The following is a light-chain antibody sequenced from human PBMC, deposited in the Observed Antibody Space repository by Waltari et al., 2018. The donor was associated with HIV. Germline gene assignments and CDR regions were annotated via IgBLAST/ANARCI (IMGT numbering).Light chain of an antibody. J-gene: IGLJ1*01. CDR3: CSYAASYIYV. CDR2: DVT. CDR1: SSDVGRYDS. V-gene: IGLV2-11*01. Sequence: QSALTQPRSVSGSPGQSVTISCAGSSSDVGRYDSVSWYQQLPGNAPKVIIYDVTKRPSGVPDRFSGSKSGNTAFLTISGLQAEDEADYYCCSYAASYIYVFGVGTKVTVL.